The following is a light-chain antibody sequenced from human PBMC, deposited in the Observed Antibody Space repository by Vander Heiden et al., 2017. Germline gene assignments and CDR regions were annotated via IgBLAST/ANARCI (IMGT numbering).Light chain of an antibody. V-gene: IGKV1-39*01. Sequence: DIKMTPSPSSLSASVGDRVTITCRASQSISSYLNWYQQKPGKAPKLLIYAASSLQSGVPSSISGSGSGTDFTLTISSPQPEDFATYYCQQSYSTPRTFGQGTKVEIK. J-gene: IGKJ1*01. CDR2: AAS. CDR3: QQSYSTPRT. CDR1: QSISSY.